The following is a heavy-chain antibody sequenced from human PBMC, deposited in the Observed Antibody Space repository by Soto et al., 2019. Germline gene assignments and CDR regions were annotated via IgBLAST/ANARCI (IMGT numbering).Heavy chain of an antibody. D-gene: IGHD5-12*01. Sequence: QVQLVQSGAEVKKPGSSVKVSCKASGGTFSSYAISWVRQAPGQGLEWMGGIIPIFGTTNYAQKFQGRVTITADESTSTAYMELSSLRSEDTAVYYCARDAREGRDGYNFYDYWGQGTLVTVSS. J-gene: IGHJ4*02. CDR2: IIPIFGTT. CDR1: GGTFSSYA. V-gene: IGHV1-69*01. CDR3: ARDAREGRDGYNFYDY.